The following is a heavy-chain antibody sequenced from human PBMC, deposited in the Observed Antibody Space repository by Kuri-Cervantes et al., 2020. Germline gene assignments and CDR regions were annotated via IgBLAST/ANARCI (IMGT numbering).Heavy chain of an antibody. CDR2: ITPFNGNT. Sequence: SVKVSCKASGYTFTYRYLHWVRQAPGQALEWMGWITPFNGNTNYAQKFQDRVTMTRDTSTSTVYMELSSLGSEDTAVYYCARDHSGMVRGVNFDYWGQGTLVTVSS. J-gene: IGHJ4*02. CDR3: ARDHSGMVRGVNFDY. V-gene: IGHV1-45*02. D-gene: IGHD3-10*01. CDR1: GYTFTYRY.